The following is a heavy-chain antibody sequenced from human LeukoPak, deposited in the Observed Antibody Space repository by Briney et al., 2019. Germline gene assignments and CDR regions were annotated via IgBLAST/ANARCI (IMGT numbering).Heavy chain of an antibody. CDR1: GYTFTRYG. V-gene: IGHV1-18*01. CDR2: ISAYNGNT. J-gene: IGHJ6*03. CDR3: ARLYAYGGYYYCMDV. Sequence: ASVKVSCKASGYTFTRYGISWVRQAPGQGLEWMGRISAYNGNTNYAQKLQGRVTMTTDTSTSTAYMELRSLRSDDTAVYYCARLYAYGGYYYCMDVWGKGTTVTVSS. D-gene: IGHD3-16*01.